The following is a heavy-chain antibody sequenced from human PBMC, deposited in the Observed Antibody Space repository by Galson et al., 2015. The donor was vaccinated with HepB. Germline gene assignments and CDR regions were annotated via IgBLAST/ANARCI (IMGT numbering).Heavy chain of an antibody. J-gene: IGHJ4*02. D-gene: IGHD4-23*01. CDR3: ARDAAGGNPGFSLFEC. Sequence: SLRLSCAASGFTFSSYSMNWVRQAPGKGLEWVSSISSSSSYIYYADSVKGRFTISRDNAKNSLYLQMNSLRAEDTAVYYCARDAAGGNPGFSLFECWGQGTLVTVSS. CDR1: GFTFSSYS. V-gene: IGHV3-21*01. CDR2: ISSSSSYI.